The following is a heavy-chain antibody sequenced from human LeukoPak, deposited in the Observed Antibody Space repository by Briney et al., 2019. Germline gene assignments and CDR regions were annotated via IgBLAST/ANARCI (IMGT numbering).Heavy chain of an antibody. J-gene: IGHJ6*02. CDR1: GGSISSSSYY. CDR3: ARLHCSGGSCYSHYYYGMDV. V-gene: IGHV4-39*01. Sequence: PSETLSLTCTVSGGSISSSSYYWGWIRQPPGKGLEWIGSIYYSGSTYYNPSLKSRVTISVDTSKNQFSLKLSSVTAADTAVYYCARLHCSGGSCYSHYYYGMDVWGQGTTVTVSS. D-gene: IGHD2-15*01. CDR2: IYYSGST.